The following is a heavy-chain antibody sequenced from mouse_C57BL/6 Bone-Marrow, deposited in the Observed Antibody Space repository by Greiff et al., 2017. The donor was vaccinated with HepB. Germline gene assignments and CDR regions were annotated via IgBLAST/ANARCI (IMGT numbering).Heavy chain of an antibody. CDR1: GYTFTSYG. V-gene: IGHV1-81*01. Sequence: QVQLKESGAELARPGASVKLSCKASGYTFTSYGISWVKQRTGQGLEWIGEIYPRSGNTYYNEKFKGKATLTADKSSSTAYMELRSLTSEDSAVYFCADYYGSSYWWYFDVWGTGTTVTVSS. CDR3: ADYYGSSYWWYFDV. CDR2: IYPRSGNT. D-gene: IGHD1-1*01. J-gene: IGHJ1*03.